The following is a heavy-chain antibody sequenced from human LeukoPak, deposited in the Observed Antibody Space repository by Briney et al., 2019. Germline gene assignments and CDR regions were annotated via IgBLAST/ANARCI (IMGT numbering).Heavy chain of an antibody. CDR2: IYHTGST. Sequence: PSETLSLTCSVSSYSINSNYYWGWIRQSPGKGLEWIGSIYHTGSTYYNPSLKSRVTISLEAAKKQFSLRLSSVTAADTAVYYCARGSHPVTGTLGGYFDPWGQGTLVTVSS. CDR3: ARGSHPVTGTLGGYFDP. CDR1: SYSINSNYY. J-gene: IGHJ4*02. D-gene: IGHD6-19*01. V-gene: IGHV4-38-2*02.